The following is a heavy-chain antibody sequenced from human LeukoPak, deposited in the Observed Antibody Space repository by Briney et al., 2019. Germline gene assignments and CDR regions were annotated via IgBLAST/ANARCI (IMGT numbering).Heavy chain of an antibody. J-gene: IGHJ4*02. D-gene: IGHD2-15*01. CDR2: ISWNSGSI. V-gene: IGHV3-9*01. CDR1: GLTFDDYA. CDR3: ARVAGGAPDY. Sequence: PGGSLRLSCAASGLTFDDYAMHWVRQAPGKGLEWVSGISWNSGSIGYADSVKGRFTISRDNAKNSLYLQMNSLRAEDTAVYYCARVAGGAPDYWGQGTLVTVSS.